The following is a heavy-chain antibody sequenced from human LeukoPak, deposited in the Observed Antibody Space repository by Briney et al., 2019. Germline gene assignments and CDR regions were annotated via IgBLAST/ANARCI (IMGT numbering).Heavy chain of an antibody. Sequence: SETLSLTCTVSGGSISSYYWSWIRQPPGKGLEWIGYIYYSGSTNYNPSLKSRVTISVDTSKNQFSLKLSSVTAADTAVYYCARAAYYYGSGSYDSPYYYYYMDVWGKGTTVTISS. D-gene: IGHD3-10*01. V-gene: IGHV4-59*01. CDR2: IYYSGST. J-gene: IGHJ6*03. CDR1: GGSISSYY. CDR3: ARAAYYYGSGSYDSPYYYYYMDV.